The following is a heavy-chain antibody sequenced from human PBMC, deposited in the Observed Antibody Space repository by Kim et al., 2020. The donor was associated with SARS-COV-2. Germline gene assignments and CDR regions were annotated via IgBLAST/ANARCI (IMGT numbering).Heavy chain of an antibody. CDR3: ARDQVGNYWFDP. Sequence: ASVKVSCKASGYTFTSYGISWVRQAPGQGLEWMGWICAYNGNTNYAQKLQGRVTMTTDTSTSTAYMELRSLRSDDTAVYYCARDQVGNYWFDPWGQGTLVTVSS. CDR2: ICAYNGNT. D-gene: IGHD4-4*01. J-gene: IGHJ5*02. CDR1: GYTFTSYG. V-gene: IGHV1-18*01.